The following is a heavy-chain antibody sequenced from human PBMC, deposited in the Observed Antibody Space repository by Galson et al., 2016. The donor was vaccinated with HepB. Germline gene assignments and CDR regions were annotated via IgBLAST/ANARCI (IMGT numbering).Heavy chain of an antibody. V-gene: IGHV4-59*01. D-gene: IGHD5-24*01. J-gene: IGHJ5*02. Sequence: SETLSLTCTVSSGAISVYYRTWIRQSPGKGLEWIGYVFHDGSTDYNPSLNSRVTMSLDTSRNQFSLRLNSVTAADTAVYYCVKVRDGGMFDRWGQGILVTVSS. CDR1: SGAISVYY. CDR3: VKVRDGGMFDR. CDR2: VFHDGST.